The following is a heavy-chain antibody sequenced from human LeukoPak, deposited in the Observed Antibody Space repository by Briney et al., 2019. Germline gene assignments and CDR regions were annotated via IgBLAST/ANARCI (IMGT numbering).Heavy chain of an antibody. V-gene: IGHV4-59*01. D-gene: IGHD5-24*01. J-gene: IGHJ4*02. CDR3: ARGGYRWLQHFDY. Sequence: SSETLSLTCTVSGGSISSYYWSWIRQPPGKGLEWIGYIYYSGSTNYNPSLKSRVTISVDTSKNQFSLKLSSVTAADTAVYYCARGGYRWLQHFDYWGQGTLVTVSS. CDR1: GGSISSYY. CDR2: IYYSGST.